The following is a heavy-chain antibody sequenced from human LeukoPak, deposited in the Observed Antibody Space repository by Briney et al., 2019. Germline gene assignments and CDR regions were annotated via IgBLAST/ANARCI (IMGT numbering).Heavy chain of an antibody. CDR1: GGSFSGYY. CDR3: ARGPMKAARFNWFDP. CDR2: INHSGST. D-gene: IGHD6-6*01. V-gene: IGHV4-34*01. J-gene: IGHJ5*02. Sequence: PSETLSLTCAVYGGSFSGYYWSWIRQPPGKGLEWIGEINHSGSTNYNPSLKSRVTISVDTSKNQFSLKLSSVTAADTAVYYCARGPMKAARFNWFDPWGQGTLVTVSS.